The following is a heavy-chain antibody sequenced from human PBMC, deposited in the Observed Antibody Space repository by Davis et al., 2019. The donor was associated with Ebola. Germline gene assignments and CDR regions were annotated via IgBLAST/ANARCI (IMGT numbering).Heavy chain of an antibody. Sequence: SETLSLTCTVSGASISSSNYYWGWIRQPPGKGLEWIGSIYYSGSTYYNPSLKSRVTISVDTSKNQFSLKLSSVTAADTAVYYCARLHDAFDIWGQGTMVTVSS. J-gene: IGHJ3*02. CDR2: IYYSGST. V-gene: IGHV4-39*01. CDR1: GASISSSNYY. CDR3: ARLHDAFDI.